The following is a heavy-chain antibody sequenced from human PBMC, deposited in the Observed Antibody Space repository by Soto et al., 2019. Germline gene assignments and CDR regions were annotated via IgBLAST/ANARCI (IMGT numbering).Heavy chain of an antibody. CDR1: RDSFSDYY. V-gene: IGHV4-59*01. D-gene: IGHD6-19*01. Sequence: PSETLSLTCTVSRDSFSDYYWNWIRQVPGKGLEWIGFVFHSATTSYNPSLKTRVAISDDTSKKQFSLRLTSVTAADTAIYYCARGHYSSGWPIDHWGQGLLVTVSS. J-gene: IGHJ4*02. CDR3: ARGHYSSGWPIDH. CDR2: VFHSATT.